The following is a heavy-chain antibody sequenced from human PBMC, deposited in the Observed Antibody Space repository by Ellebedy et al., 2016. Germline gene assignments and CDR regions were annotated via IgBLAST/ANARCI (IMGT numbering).Heavy chain of an antibody. J-gene: IGHJ3*02. CDR1: GGSMIDYY. CDR2: MFTSGGS. V-gene: IGHV4-4*07. Sequence: SETLSLXXAVSGGSMIDYYWIWVRKPAGKGLEWIGRMFTSGGSNYSPSLKSRVSMSVDTSSNQFSLTLNSVTAADTAVYYCARSLRGDGGYDFALEIWGQGTSVIVSS. CDR3: ARSLRGDGGYDFALEI. D-gene: IGHD5-12*01.